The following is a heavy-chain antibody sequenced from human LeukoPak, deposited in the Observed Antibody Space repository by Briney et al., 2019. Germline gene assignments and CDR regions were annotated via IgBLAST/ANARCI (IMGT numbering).Heavy chain of an antibody. CDR2: INHNGNVN. CDR3: ARGGGLDV. J-gene: IGHJ6*02. V-gene: IGHV3-7*03. Sequence: GGSLRPSCAASGFTFSSYWMNWARQAPAKGLEWVASINHNGNVNYYVDSVKGRFTITRDNAKNSLYLQMSNLRAEDTAVYFCARGGGLDVWGQGATVTVSS. D-gene: IGHD3-16*01. CDR1: GFTFSSYW.